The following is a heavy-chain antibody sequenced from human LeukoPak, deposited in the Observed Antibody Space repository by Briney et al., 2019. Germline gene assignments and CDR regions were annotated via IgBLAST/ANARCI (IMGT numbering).Heavy chain of an antibody. V-gene: IGHV3-23*01. CDR3: ARGLAQAGILGVFDY. J-gene: IGHJ4*02. CDR2: ISGSGGST. Sequence: GGSLRLSCAASGLTFSIYGMTWVRQAPGKGLEWVSSISGSGGSTYYADSVKGRFTISRDNSRNTLDLQMNTLRAEDTAVYYCARGLAQAGILGVFDYWGQGTLVTVSS. D-gene: IGHD6-13*01. CDR1: GLTFSIYG.